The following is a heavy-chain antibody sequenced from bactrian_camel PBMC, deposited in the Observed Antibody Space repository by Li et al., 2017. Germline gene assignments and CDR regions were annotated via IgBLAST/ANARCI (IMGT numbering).Heavy chain of an antibody. J-gene: IGHJ4*01. CDR2: IDADGTR. V-gene: IGHV3S55*01. CDR1: EVRHDSGC. Sequence: HVQLVESGGGSVQVGGSLSLSCAVSEVRHDSGCMGWFREAPGKEREQIADIDADGTRNYEDPVRGRFTISKDNAKNTLYLQMDSLRPVDTAMYYCAADRGYYGGGRVCLQYNYWGQGTQVTVS. D-gene: IGHD2*01. CDR3: AADRGYYGGGRVCLQYNY.